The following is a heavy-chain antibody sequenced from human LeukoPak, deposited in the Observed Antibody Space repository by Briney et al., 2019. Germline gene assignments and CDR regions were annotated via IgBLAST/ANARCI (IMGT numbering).Heavy chain of an antibody. J-gene: IGHJ5*02. Sequence: SVKVSCKASEGTCSSYAISWVRQAPGQGLEWMGGIIPIFGTANYAQKFQGRVTITADESTSTAYMELSSLRSEDTAVYYCARTGTTGIQFDPWGQGTLVTVSS. CDR1: EGTCSSYA. D-gene: IGHD1-1*01. CDR3: ARTGTTGIQFDP. V-gene: IGHV1-69*13. CDR2: IIPIFGTA.